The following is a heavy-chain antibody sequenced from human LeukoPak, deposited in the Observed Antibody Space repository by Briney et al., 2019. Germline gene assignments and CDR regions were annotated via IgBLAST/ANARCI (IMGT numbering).Heavy chain of an antibody. J-gene: IGHJ4*02. CDR1: GFTFSSYG. CDR3: AKERLIVVVPAAQGLLDY. Sequence: GGSLRLSCAASGFTFSSYGMHWVRQAPGKGLEWVAFIRYDGSNKYYADSVKGRFTISRDNSKNTLYLQMNSPRAEDTAVYYCAKERLIVVVPAAQGLLDYWGQGTLVTVSS. D-gene: IGHD2-2*01. CDR2: IRYDGSNK. V-gene: IGHV3-30*02.